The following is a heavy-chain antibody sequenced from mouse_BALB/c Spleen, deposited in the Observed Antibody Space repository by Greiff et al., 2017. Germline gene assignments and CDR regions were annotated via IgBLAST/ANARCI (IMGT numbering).Heavy chain of an antibody. V-gene: IGHV1-4*01. CDR3: ARRLYYGYDY. Sequence: QVQLKQSGAELARPGASVKMSCKASGYTFTSYTMHWVKQRPGQGLEWIGYINPSSGYTNYNQKFTDKATLTADKSSSTAYMQLSSLTSEDSAVYYCARRLYYGYDYWGQGTTLTVSS. D-gene: IGHD1-2*01. J-gene: IGHJ2*01. CDR2: INPSSGYT. CDR1: GYTFTSYT.